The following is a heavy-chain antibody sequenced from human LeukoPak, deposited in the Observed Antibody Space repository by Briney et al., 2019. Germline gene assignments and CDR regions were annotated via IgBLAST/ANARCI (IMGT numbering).Heavy chain of an antibody. D-gene: IGHD3-22*01. J-gene: IGHJ4*02. Sequence: GGSLRLSCAASGFTFSSYWMHWVRHAPGKGLVWVSRINSDGSSTSYADSVKGRFTISRDNAKNTLYLQMNSLRAEDTAVYYCARGEQSMYYYDSSGPLTWGQGTLVTVSS. CDR3: ARGEQSMYYYDSSGPLT. CDR1: GFTFSSYW. V-gene: IGHV3-74*01. CDR2: INSDGSST.